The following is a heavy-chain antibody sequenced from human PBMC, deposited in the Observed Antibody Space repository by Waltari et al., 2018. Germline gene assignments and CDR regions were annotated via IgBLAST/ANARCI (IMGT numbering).Heavy chain of an antibody. CDR1: GFSLTTSGMR. CDR2: IDWDDDK. CDR3: ARGLLGTTATDY. V-gene: IGHV2-70*04. J-gene: IGHJ4*02. D-gene: IGHD1-1*01. Sequence: QVTVKESGPALVKPTQTRTLTCNFSGFSLTTSGMRVSWIRQPPGKALEWLARIDWDDDKYYSTSLKSRLTISKDTSKNQVVLTMTNMDPVDTATYFCARGLLGTTATDYWGQGVLVTVSS.